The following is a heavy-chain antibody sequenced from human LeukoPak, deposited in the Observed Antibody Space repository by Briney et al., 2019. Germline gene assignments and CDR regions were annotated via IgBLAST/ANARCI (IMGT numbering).Heavy chain of an antibody. Sequence: SETLSLTCAVYGGSFSGYYWSWIRQPAGKGLEWIGRIYNNGDTKYNPSLKSRVTMSVDTSKNQFSLKLSSVTAADTAVYFCAREAATAAHLHYWGQGTLVTVSS. D-gene: IGHD6-13*01. CDR3: AREAATAAHLHY. V-gene: IGHV4-4*07. CDR1: GGSFSGYY. CDR2: IYNNGDT. J-gene: IGHJ4*02.